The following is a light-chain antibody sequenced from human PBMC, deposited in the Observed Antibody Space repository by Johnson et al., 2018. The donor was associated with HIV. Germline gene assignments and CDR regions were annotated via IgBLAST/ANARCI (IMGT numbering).Light chain of an antibody. CDR1: SSNIGNNY. CDR2: ENN. J-gene: IGLJ1*01. V-gene: IGLV1-51*02. Sequence: QSVLTQPPSVSAAPGQKVTISCSGSSSNIGNNYVSWYQQLPGTAPKLLIYENNKRPSGIPDRFSGSKSGTSATLGITGLQTGDEADYYCGTWDSSLSAGGYVFGTGTQVTVL. CDR3: GTWDSSLSAGGYV.